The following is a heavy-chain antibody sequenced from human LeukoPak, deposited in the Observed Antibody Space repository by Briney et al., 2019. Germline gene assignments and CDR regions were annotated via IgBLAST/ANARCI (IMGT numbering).Heavy chain of an antibody. D-gene: IGHD6-19*01. V-gene: IGHV5-51*01. CDR1: GYSFTSYW. CDR3: ARHSKAPSIAVAGNLDY. Sequence: GESLKISCKGSGYSFTSYWIGWVRQMPGKGLEWMGIIYPGDSDTRYSPSFQGQVTISAVKSISTAYRQGSSLKASDTAMYYCARHSKAPSIAVAGNLDYCGQGTLVSLSS. CDR2: IYPGDSDT. J-gene: IGHJ4*02.